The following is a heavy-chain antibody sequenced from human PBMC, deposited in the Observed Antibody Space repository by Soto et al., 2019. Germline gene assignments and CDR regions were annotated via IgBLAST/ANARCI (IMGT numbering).Heavy chain of an antibody. J-gene: IGHJ4*02. CDR1: GFSFSSYG. CDR3: AKLDSGGWRGYSGY. V-gene: IGHV3-30*18. CDR2: LSYDGSNK. D-gene: IGHD3-3*01. Sequence: QVQLVESGGGVVQPGRSLRLSCAASGFSFSSYGMHWVRQAPGKGLEWVAVLSYDGSNKYYADSVKGRLTISRDKAKNALDLQMNSLRAEDTAVYYCAKLDSGGWRGYSGYLGQGTLVTVSS.